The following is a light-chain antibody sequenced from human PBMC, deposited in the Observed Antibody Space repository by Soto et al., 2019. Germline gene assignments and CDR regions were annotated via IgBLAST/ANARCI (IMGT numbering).Light chain of an antibody. Sequence: DIQMTQSPSTLSASVGDRVTITCRASQSISSWLAWYQQKPGKAPKLLIYDASSLESGVPSRFSGSGSGTDFTLTISSLRPDDFAADYCQQYNSIPLTFGQGTKVEIK. CDR3: QQYNSIPLT. CDR1: QSISSW. J-gene: IGKJ1*01. V-gene: IGKV1-5*01. CDR2: DAS.